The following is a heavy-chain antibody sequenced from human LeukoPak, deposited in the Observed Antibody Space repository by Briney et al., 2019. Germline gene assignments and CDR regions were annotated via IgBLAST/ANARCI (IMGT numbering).Heavy chain of an antibody. CDR3: ARSVHGTATGTGDDFDI. V-gene: IGHV3-33*01. J-gene: IGHJ3*02. CDR1: GFIFSTYG. CDR2: IWNDGTKQ. D-gene: IGHD1-1*01. Sequence: GGSLRLSCVASGFIFSTYGMHWVRQAPGKGLEWVAVIWNDGTKQYYVESVKGRFTISRDDSKNTLYLQMNSLRAEDTAVYYCARSVHGTATGTGDDFDIWGQGTMVTVSS.